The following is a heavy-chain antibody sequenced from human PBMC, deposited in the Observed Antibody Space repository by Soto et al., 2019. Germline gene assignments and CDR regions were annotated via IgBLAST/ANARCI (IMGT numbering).Heavy chain of an antibody. CDR2: INHSGST. V-gene: IGHV4-34*01. CDR1: GGSFSGYY. Sequence: SETLSLTCAVYGGSFSGYYWSWIRQPPGKGLEWIGEINHSGSTNYNPSLKSRVTISVDTSKNQFSLKLSSVTAADTAVYYCARGGIVVVKGRNWFDPWGQGTLVTVSS. D-gene: IGHD3-22*01. CDR3: ARGGIVVVKGRNWFDP. J-gene: IGHJ5*02.